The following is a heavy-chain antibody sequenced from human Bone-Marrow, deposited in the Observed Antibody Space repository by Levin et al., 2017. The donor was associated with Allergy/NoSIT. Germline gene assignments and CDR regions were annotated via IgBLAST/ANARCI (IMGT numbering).Heavy chain of an antibody. CDR3: ARELVTTVTPVFDL. Sequence: ASVKVSCKASGYSFTANYMHWVRQAPGQGLEGMGWINPNSGDTNSAQTFQGRVTMTRDTSINTAHMELRRLTTDDEAIYYCARELVTTVTPVFDLWGQGTLVTVAS. D-gene: IGHD4-17*01. CDR1: GYSFTANY. J-gene: IGHJ4*02. CDR2: INPNSGDT. V-gene: IGHV1-2*02.